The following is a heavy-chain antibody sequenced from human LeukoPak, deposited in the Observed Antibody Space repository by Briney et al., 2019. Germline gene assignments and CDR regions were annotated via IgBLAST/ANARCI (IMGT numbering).Heavy chain of an antibody. CDR2: IYTGGNT. V-gene: IGHV3-53*01. CDR3: ARGTVTAPDY. Sequence: GGSLRPSCAASGFTVSATYMNWVRQAPGKGLEWVSIIYTGGNTYYADSVKGRFTISRDISKNTLYLQMNSLRAEDTAVYYCARGTVTAPDYWGQGTLVTVSS. CDR1: GFTVSATY. J-gene: IGHJ4*02. D-gene: IGHD4-17*01.